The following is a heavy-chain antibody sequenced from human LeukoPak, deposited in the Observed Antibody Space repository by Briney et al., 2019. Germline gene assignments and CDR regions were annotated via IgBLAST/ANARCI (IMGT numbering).Heavy chain of an antibody. CDR2: IKHDGSEK. V-gene: IGHV3-7*04. J-gene: IGHJ4*02. CDR1: GFTLSRYW. CDR3: ARDRDYYNYFEY. D-gene: IGHD3-10*01. Sequence: GGSLRLSCAASGFTLSRYWMSWVRQAPGKGLEWVANIKHDGSEKYYVDSVRGRFTISRDNAKNSLYLQMNSLRGEDTAVYYCARDRDYYNYFEYWGQGTLVTVSS.